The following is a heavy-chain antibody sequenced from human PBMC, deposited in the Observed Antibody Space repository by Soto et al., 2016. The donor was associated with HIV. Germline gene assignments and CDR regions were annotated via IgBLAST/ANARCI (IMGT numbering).Heavy chain of an antibody. Sequence: EVQLVESGGGLVQPGGSLRLSCAASGFTFSSYWMHWVRQAPGKGLVWVSRINSDGSSTSYADSVKGRFTISRDNAKNTLYLQMNSLRAEDTAVYYCARESWYCSSTSCYGDFFDYWGQGTLVTVSS. CDR3: ARESWYCSSTSCYGDFFDY. J-gene: IGHJ4*02. D-gene: IGHD2-2*01. CDR1: GFTFSSYW. V-gene: IGHV3-74*01. CDR2: INSDGSST.